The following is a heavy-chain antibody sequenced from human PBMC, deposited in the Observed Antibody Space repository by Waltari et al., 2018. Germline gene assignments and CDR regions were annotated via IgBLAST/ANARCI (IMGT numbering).Heavy chain of an antibody. D-gene: IGHD6-19*01. CDR3: ARQLRLSGWNFDY. CDR2: IYYSGST. Sequence: QLQLQESGPGLVKPSETLSLTCTVSGGSISSSSYYWGWIRQPPGKGLEWIGSIYYSGSTYYNPSLKSRVTISVDTSKNQFSLKLSSVTAADTAVYYCARQLRLSGWNFDYWGQGTLVTVSS. CDR1: GGSISSSSYY. V-gene: IGHV4-39*01. J-gene: IGHJ4*02.